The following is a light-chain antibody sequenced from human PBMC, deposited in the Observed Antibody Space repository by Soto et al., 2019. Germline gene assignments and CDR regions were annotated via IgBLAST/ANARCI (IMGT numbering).Light chain of an antibody. CDR1: QSVGTD. CDR2: GAS. J-gene: IGKJ3*01. V-gene: IGKV3-15*01. Sequence: EIVMTQSPATLFVSPGERATLSCRASQSVGTDLAWYQQKPGQAPRRLIYGASTRATGIPARFSGSGSGTEFTLTINSLQSEDLAVYYCHQYNDWPRFTFGPGTKVEIK. CDR3: HQYNDWPRFT.